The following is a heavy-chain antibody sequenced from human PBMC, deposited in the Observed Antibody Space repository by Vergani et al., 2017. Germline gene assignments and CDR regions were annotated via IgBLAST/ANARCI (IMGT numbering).Heavy chain of an antibody. D-gene: IGHD2-15*01. CDR3: ASKRGACRAAYCHSYDF. J-gene: IGHJ4*02. CDR1: GDSVISTDYH. Sequence: QVQLQESGPGLVKPSETLSLTCTVSGDSVISTDYHWGWIRQPPGKGLEWIGSMDYSGSTSYNPSLVSRISISFETPQNQFSLWLTSVTAADTAVYYCASKRGACRAAYCHSYDFWGPGTLVGVSS. V-gene: IGHV4-39*01. CDR2: MDYSGST.